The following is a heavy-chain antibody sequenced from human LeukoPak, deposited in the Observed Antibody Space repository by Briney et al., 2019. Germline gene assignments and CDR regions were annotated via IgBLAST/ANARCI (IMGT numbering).Heavy chain of an antibody. CDR3: AKSRIGYCSSTSCYSDY. CDR1: AFTFSSYA. J-gene: IGHJ4*02. V-gene: IGHV3-23*01. D-gene: IGHD2-2*01. CDR2: ISGSGGST. Sequence: LPGGSLRLSCAASAFTFSSYAMSWVRQAPGKGLEWVSAISGSGGSTYYADSVKGRFTISRDNSKNTLYLQMNSLRAEDTAVYYCAKSRIGYCSSTSCYSDYWGQGTLVTVSS.